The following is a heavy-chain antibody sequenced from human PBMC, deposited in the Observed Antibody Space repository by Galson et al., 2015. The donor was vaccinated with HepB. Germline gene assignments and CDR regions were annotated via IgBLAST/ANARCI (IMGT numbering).Heavy chain of an antibody. D-gene: IGHD2-15*01. Sequence: SVKVSCKASGYTFTRYGISWVRQAPGQGLEWMGWISAYNGNTNYAQKLQGRVTMTTDTSTSTAYMELRSLRSDDTAVYYCARDHMVVAAKDAFDIWGQGTMVTVSS. CDR3: ARDHMVVAAKDAFDI. J-gene: IGHJ3*02. CDR2: ISAYNGNT. CDR1: GYTFTRYG. V-gene: IGHV1-18*01.